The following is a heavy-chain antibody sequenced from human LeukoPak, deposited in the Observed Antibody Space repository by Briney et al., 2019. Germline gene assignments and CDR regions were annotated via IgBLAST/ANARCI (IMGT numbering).Heavy chain of an antibody. CDR2: ISYDGSNK. J-gene: IGHJ4*02. V-gene: IGHV3-30*18. CDR3: AKDPNCSSTSCYDY. D-gene: IGHD2-2*01. CDR1: GFTFSSYG. Sequence: GRSLRLSCAASGFTFSSYGMHWVRQAPGKGLEWVAVISYDGSNKYYADSVKGRFTISRDNSKNTLYLQMNSLRAEDTAVYYCAKDPNCSSTSCYDYWGQGTLATVSS.